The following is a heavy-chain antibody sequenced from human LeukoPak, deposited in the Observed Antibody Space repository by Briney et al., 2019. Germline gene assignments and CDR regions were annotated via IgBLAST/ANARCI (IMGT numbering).Heavy chain of an antibody. CDR2: ITGGGTNR. J-gene: IGHJ4*02. V-gene: IGHV3-23*01. CDR3: VIWGDYDVLTGYYVPDY. Sequence: GGSLRLSCVASGFTFSNYAMSWVRQAPGKGLEWVSAITGGGTNRYYADSLKGRFTTSRDNSKNTVFLQMNSLRHEDTAIYYCVIWGDYDVLTGYYVPDYWGQGTLVTVAS. CDR1: GFTFSNYA. D-gene: IGHD3-9*01.